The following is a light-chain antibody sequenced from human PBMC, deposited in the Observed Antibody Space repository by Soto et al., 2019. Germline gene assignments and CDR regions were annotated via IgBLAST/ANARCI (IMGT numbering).Light chain of an antibody. CDR2: GAS. Sequence: EIVLTQPPGTLSLSPGERATLSCRASQSVNNRYLAWYQQKGGQAPRLLIYGASSRATGIPDRFSGRGSGTELTLTISRLEPEDFAVYYCQQYGSSPPITFGGGTKEEIK. CDR3: QQYGSSPPIT. V-gene: IGKV3-20*01. J-gene: IGKJ4*01. CDR1: QSVNNRY.